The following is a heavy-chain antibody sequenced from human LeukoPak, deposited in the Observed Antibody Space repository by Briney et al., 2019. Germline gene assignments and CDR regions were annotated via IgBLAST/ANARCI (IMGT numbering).Heavy chain of an antibody. J-gene: IGHJ3*02. V-gene: IGHV4-39*07. Sequence: SETLSLTCTVSGGSISSSDYYWGWIRQPPGKGLEWIGSIYYSGSTYYNPSPKSRVTISIDTSKNQFSLKLSSVTAADTAVYYCARDKWSGEAFDIWGQGTMVTVSS. CDR2: IYYSGST. CDR3: ARDKWSGEAFDI. D-gene: IGHD3-3*01. CDR1: GGSISSSDYY.